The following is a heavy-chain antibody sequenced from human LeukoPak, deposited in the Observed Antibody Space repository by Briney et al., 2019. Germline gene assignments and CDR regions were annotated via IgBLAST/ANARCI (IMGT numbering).Heavy chain of an antibody. CDR3: ARSPLQLPSYYYYYYGMDV. J-gene: IGHJ6*02. CDR1: GFTFSSYW. Sequence: GGSLRLSCAASGFTFSSYWMSWVRQAPGKGLEWVANIKQDGSEKYYVDSVKGRFTISRDNAKNSLYLQINSLRAEDTAVYYCARSPLQLPSYYYYYYGMDVWGQGTTVTVSS. CDR2: IKQDGSEK. V-gene: IGHV3-7*01. D-gene: IGHD5-18*01.